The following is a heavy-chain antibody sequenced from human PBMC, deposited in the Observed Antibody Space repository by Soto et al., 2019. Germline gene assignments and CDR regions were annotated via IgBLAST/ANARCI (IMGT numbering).Heavy chain of an antibody. CDR1: GGSFSGYY. CDR3: ARVGVTTGFSQDY. J-gene: IGHJ4*02. Sequence: QVQLQQWGAGLLKPSETLSLTCAVYGGSFSGYYWSWIRQPPGKGLEWIGEINHSGSTNYNPSLNSRVTISVDTSKNQFSLKLSSVTAADTAVYYCARVGVTTGFSQDYWGQGTLVTVSS. V-gene: IGHV4-34*01. D-gene: IGHD4-17*01. CDR2: INHSGST.